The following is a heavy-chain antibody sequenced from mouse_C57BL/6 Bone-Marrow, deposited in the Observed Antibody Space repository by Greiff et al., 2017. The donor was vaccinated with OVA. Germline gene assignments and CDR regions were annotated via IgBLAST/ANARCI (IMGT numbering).Heavy chain of an antibody. V-gene: IGHV3-6*01. J-gene: IGHJ2*01. D-gene: IGHD4-1*01. CDR2: ISYDGSN. Sequence: EVQLQESGPGLVKPSQSLSLTCSVTGYSITSGYYWNWIRQFPGNKLEWMGYISYDGSNNYNPSLKNRISITRDTSKNQFFLKLNSVTTEDTATYYCASLRLTGRDCDYWGQGTTLTVSS. CDR3: ASLRLTGRDCDY. CDR1: GYSITSGYY.